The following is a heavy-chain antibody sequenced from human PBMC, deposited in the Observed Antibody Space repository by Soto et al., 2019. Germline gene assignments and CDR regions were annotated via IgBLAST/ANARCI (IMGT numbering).Heavy chain of an antibody. V-gene: IGHV4-39*01. J-gene: IGHJ6*02. CDR1: GGSISRYS. CDR2: FYYSENT. D-gene: IGHD2-15*01. Sequence: SETLSLTCTVSGGSISRYSWGWIRQPPGKGLEWIGTFYYSENTYYNPSLKSRVTISVDTSKNQFSLKLSSVTAADTAVYYCAKLAGYCSGNSCHGDYAMDVWGQGTTVTVSS. CDR3: AKLAGYCSGNSCHGDYAMDV.